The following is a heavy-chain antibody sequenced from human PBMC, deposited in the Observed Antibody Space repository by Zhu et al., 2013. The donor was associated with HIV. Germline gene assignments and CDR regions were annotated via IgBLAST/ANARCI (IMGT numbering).Heavy chain of an antibody. D-gene: IGHD5-18*01. CDR2: MYHSGNR. CDR1: GYSIRSGCF. V-gene: IGHV4-38-2*02. CDR3: ARDRVGGYSYGGDALDV. Sequence: QVQLQESGPGLVKPSETLSLTCTVSGYSIRSGCFWGWIRQAPGKGLEWLGSMYHSGNRYDNPSLKSRVTISIDTSKNQFSLKLSSVTAADTAVYYCARDRVGGYSYGGDALDVWGQGTMVSVSA. J-gene: IGHJ3*01.